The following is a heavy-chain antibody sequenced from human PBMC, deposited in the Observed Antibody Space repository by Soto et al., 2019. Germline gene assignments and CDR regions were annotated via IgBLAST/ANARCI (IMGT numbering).Heavy chain of an antibody. CDR3: AKVFVFTIREGFDY. D-gene: IGHD3-3*01. J-gene: IGHJ4*02. Sequence: GGSLRLSCAASGFTFSSYAMSWVRQAPGKGLEWVSAITGSGDSTYYADTVKGRFTVSRDNSKNTLYLQMNSLRAEDTAVYYCAKVFVFTIREGFDYWGLGTLVTVSS. CDR2: ITGSGDST. CDR1: GFTFSSYA. V-gene: IGHV3-23*01.